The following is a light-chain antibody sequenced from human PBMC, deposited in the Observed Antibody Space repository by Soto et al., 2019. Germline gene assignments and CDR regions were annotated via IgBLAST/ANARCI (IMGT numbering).Light chain of an antibody. CDR1: RSVSTS. CDR2: DAS. CDR3: QQSYSTPRT. Sequence: DIQMTQSPSTLSASVGDRVTITCRASRSVSTSLAWYQKKPGKAPKLLIFDASSLESGVPSRFSGSGSGTDFTLTISSLQPEDFTTYFCQQSYSTPRTFGQGTKVDI. V-gene: IGKV1-39*01. J-gene: IGKJ1*01.